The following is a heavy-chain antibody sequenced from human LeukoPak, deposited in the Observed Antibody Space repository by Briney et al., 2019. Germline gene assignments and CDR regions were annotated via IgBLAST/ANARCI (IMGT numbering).Heavy chain of an antibody. V-gene: IGHV1-69*13. CDR1: GGTFSSYA. CDR2: IIPIFGTA. CDR3: ARDEGGYGGFDY. Sequence: SVKVSCKASGGTFSSYAISWVRQAPGQGLEWMGGIIPIFGTANYAQKFQGRVTITADESTSTAYMELSSLRSEDTAVYYCARDEGGYGGFDYWGQGTLVTVSS. J-gene: IGHJ4*02. D-gene: IGHD5-12*01.